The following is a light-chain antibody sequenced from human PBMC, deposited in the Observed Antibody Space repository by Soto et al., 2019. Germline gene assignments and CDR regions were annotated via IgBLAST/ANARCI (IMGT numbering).Light chain of an antibody. Sequence: EIVLTQSPGTLSLSPGEGATLSCRASQSFSSSYLAWYQQKPGQAPRLLIYGASSRATGIPDRFSGSGSGTDFTLTISSLEPEDFAVYYCQHYGSALFTFGPGTKVDVK. CDR2: GAS. CDR1: QSFSSSY. CDR3: QHYGSALFT. V-gene: IGKV3-20*01. J-gene: IGKJ3*01.